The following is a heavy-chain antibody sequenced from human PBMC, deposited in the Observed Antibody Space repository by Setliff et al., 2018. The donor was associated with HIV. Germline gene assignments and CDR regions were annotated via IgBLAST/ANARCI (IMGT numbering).Heavy chain of an antibody. CDR1: GDSIRSSSYY. Sequence: SETLSLTCTVSGDSIRSSSYYWGWIRQPPGKGLEWLGEIDHTGSTNYNLSLKSRITMSADPSKNQFSLKVRSVIAADTALYYCARGRNYGSPYFYYMDVWATGTTVTVSS. J-gene: IGHJ6*03. CDR2: IDHTGST. CDR3: ARGRNYGSPYFYYMDV. V-gene: IGHV4-39*07. D-gene: IGHD3-10*01.